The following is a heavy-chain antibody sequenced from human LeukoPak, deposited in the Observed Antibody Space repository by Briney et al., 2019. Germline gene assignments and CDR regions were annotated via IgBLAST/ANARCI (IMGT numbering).Heavy chain of an antibody. V-gene: IGHV1-69*06. CDR3: ARSMVRGPTYYFDY. CDR2: IIPIFGTA. Sequence: ASVKLSCKASGVTFSSYAISWVRQAPGHGLEWMGGIIPIFGTANYAQKFQGRVTITADKSTSTAYMELSSLRSEDTAVYYCARSMVRGPTYYFDYWGQGTLVTVSS. J-gene: IGHJ4*02. D-gene: IGHD3-10*01. CDR1: GVTFSSYA.